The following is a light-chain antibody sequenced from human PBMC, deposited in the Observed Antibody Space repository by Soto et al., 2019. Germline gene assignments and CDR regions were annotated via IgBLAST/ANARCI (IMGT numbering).Light chain of an antibody. J-gene: IGKJ1*01. CDR1: QEISNY. CDR2: DAS. V-gene: IGKV1-33*01. CDR3: QQYDHLPRT. Sequence: DIQMIQSPSSLSASVGDRVTITCQPSQEISNYLNWYQQKPGKAPKLLIYDASNLERGVSSRFSGRGSGTDFTFTISSLQPEDFATYYCQQYDHLPRTFGRGTKVEIK.